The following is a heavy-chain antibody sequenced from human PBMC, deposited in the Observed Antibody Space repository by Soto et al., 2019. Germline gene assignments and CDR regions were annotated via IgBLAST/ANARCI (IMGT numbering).Heavy chain of an antibody. D-gene: IGHD2-21*02. CDR2: IKAKTEGETT. CDR3: ASGHDCTECYVGEYFQL. V-gene: IGHV3-15*07. CDR1: GFNFNRAW. J-gene: IGHJ1*01. Sequence: PGGSLRLSCAASGFNFNRAWMNWVRQAPGRGLEWVGRIKAKTEGETTDYAAPVKGRFTISRDDSQKILYLQMNSLKTEDTAVYFCASGHDCTECYVGEYFQLWGQGTLVTVSS.